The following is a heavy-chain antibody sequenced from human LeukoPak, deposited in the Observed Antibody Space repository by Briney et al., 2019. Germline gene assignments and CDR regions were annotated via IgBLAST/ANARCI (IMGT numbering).Heavy chain of an antibody. CDR3: ARASEDYYYYYMDV. J-gene: IGHJ6*03. Sequence: SETLSLTCTVSGGSISSYFWSWIRQPPGKGLQWVGYIYYSGSTIYNPSLKSRVTISVDTSKNQFSLKLSSVTAADTAVYYCARASEDYYYYYMDVWGKGTTVTISS. CDR2: IYYSGST. V-gene: IGHV4-59*01. D-gene: IGHD1-14*01. CDR1: GGSISSYF.